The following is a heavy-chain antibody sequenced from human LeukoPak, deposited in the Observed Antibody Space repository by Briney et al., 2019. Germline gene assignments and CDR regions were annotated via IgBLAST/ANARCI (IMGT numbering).Heavy chain of an antibody. CDR1: GGSFSGYY. CDR3: ARGHRDGYNKYSFDY. D-gene: IGHD5-24*01. V-gene: IGHV4-34*01. CDR2: INHSGST. Sequence: PSETLSLTCAVYGGSFSGYYWSWIRQPPGKGLEWIGEINHSGSTNYNPSLNSRVTISVDTSKNQFSLKLSSVTAADTAVYYCARGHRDGYNKYSFDYWGQGTLVTVSS. J-gene: IGHJ4*02.